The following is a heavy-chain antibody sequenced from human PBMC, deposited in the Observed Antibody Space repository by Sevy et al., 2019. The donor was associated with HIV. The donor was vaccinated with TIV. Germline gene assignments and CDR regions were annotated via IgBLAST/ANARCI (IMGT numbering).Heavy chain of an antibody. V-gene: IGHV4-59*01. Sequence: SETLSLTCTVSGGSISSYYWSWIRQPPGKGLEWIGYIYYSGSTNYNPSLKSRVTISVDTSKNQFSLKLSSVTAADTAEYYCARGADSSGYSDYWGQGTLVTVSS. J-gene: IGHJ4*02. CDR3: ARGADSSGYSDY. CDR1: GGSISSYY. D-gene: IGHD3-22*01. CDR2: IYYSGST.